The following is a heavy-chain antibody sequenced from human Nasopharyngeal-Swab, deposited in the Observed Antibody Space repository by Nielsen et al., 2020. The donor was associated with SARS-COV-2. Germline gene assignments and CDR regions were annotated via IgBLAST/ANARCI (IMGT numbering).Heavy chain of an antibody. J-gene: IGHJ6*02. CDR2: IYYSGST. V-gene: IGHV4-31*03. Sequence: SETLSLTCTVSGASISSGAYYWSRPPPHPGQGLERIGYIYYSGSTYHNPSLKSRVTRSVDTSKNQFSLKLSSVPAADTAVYYCARAPSVYYYGMDVGGQGTTVTVSS. CDR1: GASISSGAYY. CDR3: ARAPSVYYYGMDV.